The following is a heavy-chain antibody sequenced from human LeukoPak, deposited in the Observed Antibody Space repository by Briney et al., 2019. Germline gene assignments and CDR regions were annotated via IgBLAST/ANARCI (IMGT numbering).Heavy chain of an antibody. CDR3: AKLEVGATFDY. V-gene: IGHV3-30*18. Sequence: GSLRLSCAASGFTFSSYGMHWVRQAPGKGLEWVAVISYDGSNKYYADSVKGRFTISRDNSKNTLYLQMNSLRAEDTAVYYCAKLEVGATFDYWGQGTLVTVSS. CDR1: GFTFSSYG. D-gene: IGHD1-26*01. J-gene: IGHJ4*02. CDR2: ISYDGSNK.